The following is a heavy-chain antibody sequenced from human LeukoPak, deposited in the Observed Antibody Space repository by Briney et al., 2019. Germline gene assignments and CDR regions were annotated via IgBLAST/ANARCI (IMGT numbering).Heavy chain of an antibody. J-gene: IGHJ6*03. CDR3: ARDRGAYSSSPGYYYYYMDV. CDR1: GGTFSSYA. V-gene: IGHV1-69*13. CDR2: IIPIFGTA. Sequence: SVKVSCKASGGTFSSYAISWVRQAPGQGLEWMGGIIPIFGTANYAQKFQGRVTITADESTSTAYMELSSLRSEDTAVYYCARDRGAYSSSPGYYYYYMDVWGKGTTVTVSS. D-gene: IGHD6-6*01.